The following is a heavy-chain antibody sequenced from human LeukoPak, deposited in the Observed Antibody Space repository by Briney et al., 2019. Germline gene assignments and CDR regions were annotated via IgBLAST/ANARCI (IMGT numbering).Heavy chain of an antibody. CDR1: GFTVTGYY. D-gene: IGHD3-3*01. CDR3: ARKTDHYDFWSGYYTAIDY. Sequence: ASVKVSCKASGFTVTGYYMHWVRQAPGQGLEWMGWINPNSGATNYAQKFQGRVTMTRDTSISTVYMELSRLRSDDTAVYYCARKTDHYDFWSGYYTAIDYWGQGTLVTVSS. V-gene: IGHV1-2*02. CDR2: INPNSGAT. J-gene: IGHJ4*02.